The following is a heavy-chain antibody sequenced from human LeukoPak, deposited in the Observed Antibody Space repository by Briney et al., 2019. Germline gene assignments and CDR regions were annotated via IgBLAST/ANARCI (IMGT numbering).Heavy chain of an antibody. CDR2: ISGGGSDT. D-gene: IGHD3-3*02. CDR1: GFTFSNYA. CDR3: AKDHFP. Sequence: GGSLRLSCAASGFTFSNYAMAWVRQAPGKGLEWVSTISGGGSDTYYPSSVKGRFTISRDNSKDTLYLQMNSLRAEDTAVYYCAKDHFPWGQGTMVTVSS. V-gene: IGHV3-23*01. J-gene: IGHJ3*01.